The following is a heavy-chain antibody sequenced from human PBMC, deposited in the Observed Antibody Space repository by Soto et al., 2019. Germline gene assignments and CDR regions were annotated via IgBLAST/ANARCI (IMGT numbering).Heavy chain of an antibody. CDR2: IHYSGRT. D-gene: IGHD1-26*01. J-gene: IGHJ4*02. V-gene: IGHV4-59*12. CDR1: NFDISRWY. Sequence: SETLSLTCSCSNFDISRWYGTWIRPPPGKILEWIGYIHYSGRTDYNPSLTSRATMSVDTSKNQFSLNLKSITAADTAVYYCVRVGVGIGNHFHSWGRGNLVTASA. CDR3: VRVGVGIGNHFHS.